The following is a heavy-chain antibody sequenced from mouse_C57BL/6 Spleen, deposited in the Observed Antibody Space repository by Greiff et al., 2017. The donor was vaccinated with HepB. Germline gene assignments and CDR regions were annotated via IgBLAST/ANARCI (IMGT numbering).Heavy chain of an antibody. CDR3: ASGDYYGGRDDY. J-gene: IGHJ2*03. D-gene: IGHD1-1*01. CDR2: IYPGDGYT. V-gene: IGHV1-82*01. Sequence: VQLQQSGPELVKPGASVKISCKASGYAFSSSWMNWVKPRPGTGLEWIGRIYPGDGYTNYHGKFNGKSTPTADKSSSTGYMQLSSLTSEDSAVYVCASGDYYGGRDDYWGQGTSVKVSS. CDR1: GYAFSSSW.